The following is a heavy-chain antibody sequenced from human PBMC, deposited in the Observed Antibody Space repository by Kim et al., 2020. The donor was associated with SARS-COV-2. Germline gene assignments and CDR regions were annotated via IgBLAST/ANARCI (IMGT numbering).Heavy chain of an antibody. Sequence: SGFTVSSNYMSWVRQAPGKGLEWVSVIYSGGSTYYADSVKGRFTISRDNSKNTLYLQMNSLRAEDTAVYYCAGSGWHTHPTFDYWGQGTLAT. J-gene: IGHJ4*02. V-gene: IGHV3-53*01. CDR1: GFTVSSNY. CDR2: IYSGGST. CDR3: AGSGWHTHPTFDY. D-gene: IGHD6-19*01.